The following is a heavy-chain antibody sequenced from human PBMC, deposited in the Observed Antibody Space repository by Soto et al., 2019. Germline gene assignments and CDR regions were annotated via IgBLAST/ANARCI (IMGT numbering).Heavy chain of an antibody. J-gene: IGHJ5*02. D-gene: IGHD6-6*01. CDR1: GGSISSSSYY. CDR2: LYYIGST. CDR3: ARQYSSSPEHKNWFDP. V-gene: IGHV4-39*01. Sequence: SETLSLTCTVSGGSISSSSYYWGWIRQPPGKGLEWIGSLYYIGSTYYKPSLKSRVTISVDTSKNQFSLKLSSVTAADTAVYYCARQYSSSPEHKNWFDPWVKGTLVTGSS.